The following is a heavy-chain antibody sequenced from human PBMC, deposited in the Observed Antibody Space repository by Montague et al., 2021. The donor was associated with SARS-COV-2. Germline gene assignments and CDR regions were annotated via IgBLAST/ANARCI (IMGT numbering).Heavy chain of an antibody. Sequence: SETLSLTCTVSGSSISRYFRNWIRQTPGKGLEWMGYVHDIESSIYNPSLQSRITILLDTPKNQFSLRLNAVTAADTAVYYCARVTLGGRDGRTRQYDGLDSWGQGILVTVSS. V-gene: IGHV4-59*01. D-gene: IGHD3-16*01. J-gene: IGHJ4*02. CDR3: ARVTLGGRDGRTRQYDGLDS. CDR2: VHDIESS. CDR1: GSSISRYF.